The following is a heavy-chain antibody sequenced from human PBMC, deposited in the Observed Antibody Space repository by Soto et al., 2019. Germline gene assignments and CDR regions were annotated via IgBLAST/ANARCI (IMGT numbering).Heavy chain of an antibody. D-gene: IGHD3-22*01. Sequence: SSETLSLTCRVSDGSMNSDSSYWGWIRQPPGKGLEWIGVINHSGSTYHNLSLKGRVTMSVDASRNQFSLKLTSMTAADTAVYYCARLGGYVSVGYYYLWDSWGQGTLVTVSS. J-gene: IGHJ4*02. CDR1: DGSMNSDSSY. V-gene: IGHV4-39*01. CDR3: ARLGGYVSVGYYYLWDS. CDR2: INHSGST.